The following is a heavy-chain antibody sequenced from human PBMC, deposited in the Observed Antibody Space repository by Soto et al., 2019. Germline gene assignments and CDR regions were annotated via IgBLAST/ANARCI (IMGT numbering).Heavy chain of an antibody. CDR3: ARAARDRSDSSGFYLGH. Sequence: SETLSLTCTVSGGSISTHYWTCLRQSPRKGLEWIGFIYSSGSTDYNPSRKSRVTISVDTSKNQFSLKLGSVTAADTAVYYCARAARDRSDSSGFYLGHWAQGTLVPVSS. D-gene: IGHD3-22*01. CDR2: IYSSGST. CDR1: GGSISTHY. V-gene: IGHV4-59*11. J-gene: IGHJ4*02.